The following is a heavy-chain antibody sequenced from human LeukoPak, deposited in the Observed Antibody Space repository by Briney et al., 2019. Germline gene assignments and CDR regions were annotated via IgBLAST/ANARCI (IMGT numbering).Heavy chain of an antibody. J-gene: IGHJ4*02. CDR2: ISSSGSTI. V-gene: IGHV3-11*01. D-gene: IGHD3-22*01. CDR1: GFTFSDYY. Sequence: GGSLRLSCAASGFTFSDYYMSWLRQAPGKGLEWVSYISSSGSTIYYADSVKGRFTISRDNAKNSLYLQMNSLRAEDTAVYYCARDLSVVVVFDYWGQGTLVTVSS. CDR3: ARDLSVVVVFDY.